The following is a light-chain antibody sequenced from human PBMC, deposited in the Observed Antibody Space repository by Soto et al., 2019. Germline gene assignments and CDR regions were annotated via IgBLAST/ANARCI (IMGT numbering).Light chain of an antibody. CDR3: QHRSDWPPICT. J-gene: IGKJ2*02. CDR2: DAS. V-gene: IGKV3-11*01. CDR1: ETISNQ. Sequence: EVVLTHSPATLSLFPGESATLSCRASETISNQLAWYQQKPGQAPRLLMYDASHRVTGIPARFSGSGSGTDFTLIISSLEPADFAVYYCQHRSDWPPICTFGQGTKVDIK.